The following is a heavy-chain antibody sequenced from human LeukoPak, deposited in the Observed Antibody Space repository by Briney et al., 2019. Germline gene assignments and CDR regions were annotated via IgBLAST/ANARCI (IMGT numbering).Heavy chain of an antibody. CDR2: INAGNGNT. D-gene: IGHD6-13*01. CDR3: AKAAGRRAGLDAFDI. Sequence: ASVKVSCKASGYTFTSYAMHWVRQAPGQRLEWMGWINAGNGNTKYSQKFQGRVTITRDTSASTAYMELSSLRSEDTAVYYCAKAAGRRAGLDAFDIWGQGTMVTVSS. J-gene: IGHJ3*02. V-gene: IGHV1-3*01. CDR1: GYTFTSYA.